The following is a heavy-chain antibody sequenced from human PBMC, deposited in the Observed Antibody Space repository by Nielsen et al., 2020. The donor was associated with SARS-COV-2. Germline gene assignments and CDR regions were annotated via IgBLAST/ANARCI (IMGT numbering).Heavy chain of an antibody. V-gene: IGHV3-11*04. D-gene: IGHD6-13*01. CDR2: ISTSSRTI. J-gene: IGHJ5*02. CDR3: AKGDGDSWSPFLYVDP. CDR1: GFTFSDYY. Sequence: GESLKISCAASGFTFSDYYMSWIRQAPGKGLEWVSYISTSSRTIYYADSVKGRFTISRDNAKNSLYLQMNSLRAEDTAVYYCAKGDGDSWSPFLYVDPWGQGTLVTVSS.